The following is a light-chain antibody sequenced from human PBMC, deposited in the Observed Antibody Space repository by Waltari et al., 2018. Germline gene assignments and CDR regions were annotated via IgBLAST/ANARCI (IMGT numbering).Light chain of an antibody. Sequence: SYVLTQPPSVSVAPGKTARITCGGSNIGSKNVNWYQQEPGQAPVLVIYYDSDRPSGIPERFSGSNSGNTATLTISRVEAGDEADYYCQVWESYGDHLVVFGGGTNLTVV. CDR2: YDS. CDR3: QVWESYGDHLVV. V-gene: IGLV3-21*01. J-gene: IGLJ2*01. CDR1: NIGSKN.